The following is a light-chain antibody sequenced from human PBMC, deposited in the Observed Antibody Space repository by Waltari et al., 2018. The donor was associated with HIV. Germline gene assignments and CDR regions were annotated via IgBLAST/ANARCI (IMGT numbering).Light chain of an antibody. CDR3: SSYGDNMRVL. V-gene: IGLV2-8*01. Sequence: QSALTQPPSASGSLGQSVTISCTGSSSDIGAYDSVSWFQQHPNNAPKLLLYEVSKRPSGVPDRFSGARSGETAFLSVSGLQPDDTAAYFCSSYGDNMRVLFGGGTNLTVL. CDR2: EVS. J-gene: IGLJ2*01. CDR1: SSDIGAYDS.